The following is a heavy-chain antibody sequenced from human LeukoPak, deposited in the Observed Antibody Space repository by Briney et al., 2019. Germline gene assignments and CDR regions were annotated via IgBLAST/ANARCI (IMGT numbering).Heavy chain of an antibody. CDR3: AKYSGSYYYPPNWDS. CDR2: IYENGGTT. D-gene: IGHD1-26*01. J-gene: IGHJ4*02. Sequence: GGSLRLSCVGSGFTFRSHAMSWVRQAPEKGLEFVSGIYENGGTTYYADSVKGRFTLSRDYPKNTLYLQMNSLRAEDTAVYFCAKYSGSYYYPPNWDSWGQGTLVTVSS. CDR1: GFTFRSHA. V-gene: IGHV3-23*01.